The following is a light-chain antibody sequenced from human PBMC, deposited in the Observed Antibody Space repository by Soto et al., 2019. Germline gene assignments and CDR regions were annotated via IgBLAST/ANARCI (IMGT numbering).Light chain of an antibody. CDR2: EVS. V-gene: IGLV2-14*01. CDR1: SSDVGGYNY. Sequence: QSALTQPASVSGSPGQSITISCTGTSSDVGGYNYVSWYQQTPGKAPKPMIYEVSNRPSGVSNRFSGSKSGNTASLTISGLQAEDEADYYCSSYTSSSSWVFGGGTKLTVL. J-gene: IGLJ3*02. CDR3: SSYTSSSSWV.